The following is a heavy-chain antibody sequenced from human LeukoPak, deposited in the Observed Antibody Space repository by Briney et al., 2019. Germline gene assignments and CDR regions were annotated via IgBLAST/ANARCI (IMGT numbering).Heavy chain of an antibody. J-gene: IGHJ5*02. D-gene: IGHD2-2*02. CDR3: ARVPVVVPAAILVRWGPFDP. V-gene: IGHV1-2*02. Sequence: GASVKVSCKASGYTFTGYYMHWVRQAPGQGLEWMGWINPSSGGTNYAQKFQGRVTMTRDTSISTAYMELSSLRSEDTAVYYCARVPVVVPAAILVRWGPFDPWGQGTLSPSPQ. CDR2: INPSSGGT. CDR1: GYTFTGYY.